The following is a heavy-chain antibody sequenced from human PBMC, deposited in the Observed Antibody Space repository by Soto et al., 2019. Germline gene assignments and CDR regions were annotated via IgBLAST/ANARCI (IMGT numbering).Heavy chain of an antibody. CDR3: EKDRGGQLGYYYGMDV. CDR1: GGSISSYY. CDR2: IYYSGST. D-gene: IGHD6-6*01. J-gene: IGHJ6*02. Sequence: PSETLSLTCTVSGGSISSYYWSWIRQPPGKGLEWIGYIYYSGSTNYNPSLKSRVTISVDTSKNQFSLKLSSVTAADTAVYYCEKDRGGQLGYYYGMDVWGQGTTVTVSS. V-gene: IGHV4-59*01.